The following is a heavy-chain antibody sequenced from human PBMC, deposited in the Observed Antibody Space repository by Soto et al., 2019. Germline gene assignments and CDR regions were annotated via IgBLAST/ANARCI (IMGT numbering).Heavy chain of an antibody. J-gene: IGHJ4*02. D-gene: IGHD2-21*02. CDR1: GDTFTDYY. V-gene: IGHV1-46*01. CDR2: VNPSGGHT. Sequence: QVQLMQSGAEVKKPGASVKVSCKASGDTFTDYYIHWVRQAPGQGLEWMGTVNPSGGHTTYAQHFLCRWTMTRDTSTSTLYMELTSLTSDDTAIYYCARGGHVVVVTAAVDYWGQGTLVTVSS. CDR3: ARGGHVVVVTAAVDY.